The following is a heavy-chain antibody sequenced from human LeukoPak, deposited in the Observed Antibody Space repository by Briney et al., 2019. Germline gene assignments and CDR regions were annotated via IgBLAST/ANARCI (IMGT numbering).Heavy chain of an antibody. Sequence: PSETLSLTCAVYGGSFSGYYWSWIRQPPGKGLEWIGEINHSGSTNYNPSLKSRVTISVDTSKNQFSLKLSSVTAADTAVYYCARGDSSSPTSYFDYWGQGTLVTVSS. CDR3: ARGDSSSPTSYFDY. V-gene: IGHV4-34*01. CDR2: INHSGST. D-gene: IGHD6-6*01. CDR1: GGSFSGYY. J-gene: IGHJ4*02.